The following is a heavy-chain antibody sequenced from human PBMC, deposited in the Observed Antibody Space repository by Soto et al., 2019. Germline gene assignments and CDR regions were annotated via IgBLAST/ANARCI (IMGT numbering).Heavy chain of an antibody. CDR3: ARETYYYDSSGYYFFFFDY. V-gene: IGHV3-30-3*01. Sequence: GGSLRLSCAASGFTFSSYAMHWVRQAPGEGLEWVAVISYDGSNKYYADSVKGRFTISRDNSKNTLYLQMNSLRAEDTAVYYCARETYYYDSSGYYFFFFDYWGQGTLVTVYS. J-gene: IGHJ4*02. D-gene: IGHD3-22*01. CDR2: ISYDGSNK. CDR1: GFTFSSYA.